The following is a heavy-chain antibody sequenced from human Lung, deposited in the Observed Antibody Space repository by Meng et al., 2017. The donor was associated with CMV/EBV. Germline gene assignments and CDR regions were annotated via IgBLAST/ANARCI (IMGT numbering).Heavy chain of an antibody. CDR3: AKRTLYGGNSVQYGGGSDY. D-gene: IGHD4-23*01. V-gene: IGHV3-30*02. J-gene: IGHJ4*02. CDR1: GFPFSSSI. CDR2: IRYDGINK. Sequence: SCAFSGFPFSSSIMNWVHQAPGKGLEWVTFIRYDGINKNYADSGKGRLTISRDNSKNMLYLQMNYLKAEDPAVYYCAKRTLYGGNSVQYGGGSDYWXQGTLVTVSS.